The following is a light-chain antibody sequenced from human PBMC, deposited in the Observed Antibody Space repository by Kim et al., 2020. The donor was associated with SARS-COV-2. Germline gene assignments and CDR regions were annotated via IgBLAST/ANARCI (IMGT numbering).Light chain of an antibody. CDR3: QSYEV. J-gene: IGLJ2*01. V-gene: IGLV6-57*04. Sequence: NFMLTQPLSVSESPGKTVTISCTRTSGSIASKPVQWYKQRPGSVPTTVIYEDALRPSGIPDRFSGSIDTSSNSASRTISGLTTEDEAVYFCQSYEVFGGGTQLTVL. CDR2: EDA. CDR1: SGSIASKP.